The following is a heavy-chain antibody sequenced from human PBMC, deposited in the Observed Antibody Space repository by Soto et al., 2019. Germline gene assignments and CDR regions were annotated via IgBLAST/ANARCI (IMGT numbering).Heavy chain of an antibody. J-gene: IGHJ4*02. CDR3: ACVLTGAFDY. Sequence: EVQLVESGGGLVQPGGSLRLACAASGFTFSSYWMSWVRQAPGKGLEWVANIQQEVSETYDVDSVKGRLTISRDNAKNALQLQMNGLSAEDTAVDSCACVLTGAFDYWGQGTPVTVSS. CDR2: IQQEVSET. CDR1: GFTFSSYW. D-gene: IGHD3-9*01. V-gene: IGHV3-7*01.